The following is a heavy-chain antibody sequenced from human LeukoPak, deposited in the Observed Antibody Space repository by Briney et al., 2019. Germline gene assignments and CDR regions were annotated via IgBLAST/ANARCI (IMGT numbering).Heavy chain of an antibody. CDR2: IYYSGST. Sequence: SETLSLTCTVSGGSISSSSYYWGWIRQPPGKELEWIGSIYYSGSTYYNPSLKSRVTISVDTSKNQFSLKLSSVTAADTAVYYCARLPRYSSSLHNWFDPWGQGSLVTVSS. V-gene: IGHV4-39*01. D-gene: IGHD6-13*01. CDR3: ARLPRYSSSLHNWFDP. J-gene: IGHJ5*02. CDR1: GGSISSSSYY.